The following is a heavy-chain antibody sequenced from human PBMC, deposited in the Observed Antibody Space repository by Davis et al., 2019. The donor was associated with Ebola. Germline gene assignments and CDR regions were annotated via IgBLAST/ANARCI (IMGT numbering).Heavy chain of an antibody. Sequence: PGGSLRLSCAASGFTFSSYAMSWVRQAPGKGLEWVSGSSGSGGSTKGRFIISRDNSKNTLYLQMNRLRAEDTAVYYRAKETNYYMDVWGKGTTVTVSS. J-gene: IGHJ6*03. CDR2: SSGSGGST. CDR1: GFTFSSYA. V-gene: IGHV3-23*01. CDR3: AKETNYYMDV.